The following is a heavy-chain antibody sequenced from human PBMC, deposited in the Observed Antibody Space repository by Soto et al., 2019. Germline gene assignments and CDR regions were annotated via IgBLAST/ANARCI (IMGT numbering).Heavy chain of an antibody. V-gene: IGHV4-4*02. CDR3: ARTTDYYYYGMDV. Sequence: KTSETLSLTCAVSGGSINSSNWWSWVRQPPGKGLEWIGEIYHSGSTNYNPSLKSRVTISVDKSKNQFSLKLSSVTAADTAVYYCARTTDYYYYGMDVWGQGTTVTVSS. J-gene: IGHJ6*02. CDR1: GGSINSSNW. CDR2: IYHSGST. D-gene: IGHD4-4*01.